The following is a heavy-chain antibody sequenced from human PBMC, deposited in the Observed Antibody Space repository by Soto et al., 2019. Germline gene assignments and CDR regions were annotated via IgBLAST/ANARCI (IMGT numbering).Heavy chain of an antibody. CDR1: GGTFSSYT. CDR3: ARTRIDYVWGSYRYTHAEYFQH. V-gene: IGHV1-69*02. D-gene: IGHD3-16*02. J-gene: IGHJ1*01. CDR2: IIPILGIA. Sequence: SVKVSCKASGGTFSSYTISWVRQAPGQGLEWMGRIIPILGIANYAQKFQGRVTITADKSTSTAYMELSSLRSEDTAVYYWARTRIDYVWGSYRYTHAEYFQHWG.